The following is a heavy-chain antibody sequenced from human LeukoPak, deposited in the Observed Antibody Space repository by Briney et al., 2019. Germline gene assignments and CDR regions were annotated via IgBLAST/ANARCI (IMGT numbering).Heavy chain of an antibody. CDR1: GGSFSGYY. D-gene: IGHD2-15*01. Sequence: SETLSLTCAVYGGSFSGYYWSWIRQPPGKGLEWIGEINHSGSTNYNPSLKSRVTISVDTSKNQFSLKLSSVTAADTAVYYCARLPSTAGRRYCSGGSCYYSDAFDIWGQGTMVTVSS. V-gene: IGHV4-34*01. CDR3: ARLPSTAGRRYCSGGSCYYSDAFDI. J-gene: IGHJ3*02. CDR2: INHSGST.